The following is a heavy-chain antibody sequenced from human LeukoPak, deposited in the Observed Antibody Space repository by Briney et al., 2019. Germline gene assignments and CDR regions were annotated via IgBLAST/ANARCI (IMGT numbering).Heavy chain of an antibody. V-gene: IGHV4-39*07. J-gene: IGHJ4*02. D-gene: IGHD5-12*01. CDR2: IYYSGST. CDR1: GVSISSSSYY. CDR3: ARAEDSGYDSDAYFDY. Sequence: SETLSLTCTVSGVSISSSSYYWGWIRQPPGKGLEWIGSIYYSGSTYYNPSLKSRVTISVDTSKNQFSLKLSSVTAADTAVYYCARAEDSGYDSDAYFDYWGQGTLVTVSS.